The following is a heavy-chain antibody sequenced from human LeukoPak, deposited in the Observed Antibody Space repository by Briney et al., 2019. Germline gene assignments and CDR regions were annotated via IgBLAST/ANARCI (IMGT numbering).Heavy chain of an antibody. V-gene: IGHV4-4*07. CDR2: IYTSGST. Sequence: SENLSLTCTVSGGSISSYYWSWIRPPPGQGLEWIGRIYTSGSTYSNPSLNSRVTMSGDTSKNQFSLKLSSVTAADTAVYYCARLLAAAGTVGWFDPWGQGTLVTVSS. J-gene: IGHJ5*02. CDR1: GGSISSYY. CDR3: ARLLAAAGTVGWFDP. D-gene: IGHD6-13*01.